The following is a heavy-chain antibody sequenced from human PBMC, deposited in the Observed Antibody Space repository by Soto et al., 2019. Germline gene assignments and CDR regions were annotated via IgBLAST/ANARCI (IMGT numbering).Heavy chain of an antibody. CDR3: AKDIAYSGSPRGGYYYYYYGMDG. D-gene: IGHD1-26*01. Sequence: EVQLVESGGVVVQPGGSLRLSCAASGFTFDDYTMHWVRQAPGKGLEWVSLISWDGGSTYYADSVKGRFTISRDNSKNSLYLQLNSLRTEDTALYYCAKDIAYSGSPRGGYYYYYYGMDGWGQGTTVTVSS. J-gene: IGHJ6*02. V-gene: IGHV3-43*01. CDR2: ISWDGGST. CDR1: GFTFDDYT.